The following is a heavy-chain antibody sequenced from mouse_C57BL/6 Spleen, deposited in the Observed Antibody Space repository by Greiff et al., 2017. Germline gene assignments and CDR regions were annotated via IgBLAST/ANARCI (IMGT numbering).Heavy chain of an antibody. CDR1: GYSFTDYN. V-gene: IGHV1-39*01. Sequence: LVESGPELVKPGASVKISCKASGYSFTDYNMNWVKQSNGKSLEWIGVINPNYGTTSYNQKFKGKATLTVDQSSSTAYMQLNSLTSEDSAVYDGDRDLHRFAYWGQGTLVTVSA. CDR2: INPNYGTT. D-gene: IGHD2-1*01. CDR3: DRDLHRFAY. J-gene: IGHJ3*01.